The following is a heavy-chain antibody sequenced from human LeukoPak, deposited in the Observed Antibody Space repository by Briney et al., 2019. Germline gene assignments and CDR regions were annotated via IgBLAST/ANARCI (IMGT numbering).Heavy chain of an antibody. CDR3: AREAPRITIFGVVTPGHYYYYGMDV. V-gene: IGHV1-18*01. CDR2: ISAYNGNT. J-gene: IGHJ6*02. D-gene: IGHD3-3*01. CDR1: GYTFTSYG. Sequence: GASVKVSCTASGYTFTSYGISWVRQAPGQGLEWMGWISAYNGNTNYAQKLQGRVTMTTDTSTSTAYMELRSLRSDDTAVYYCAREAPRITIFGVVTPGHYYYYGMDVWGQGTTVTVSS.